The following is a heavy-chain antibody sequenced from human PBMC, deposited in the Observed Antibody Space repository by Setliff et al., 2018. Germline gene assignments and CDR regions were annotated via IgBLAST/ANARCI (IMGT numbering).Heavy chain of an antibody. CDR2: IYIGGSA. J-gene: IGHJ6*03. Sequence: SETLSLTCTVSGGSISSYYWSWIRQPAGKGLEWIGHIYIGGSANYNPSLKSRVTMSIDTSKNQFPLKLNSVTAADMAVYYCAREQWLDPPGYYYMDVWAKGNTVTVSS. D-gene: IGHD6-19*01. V-gene: IGHV4-4*07. CDR1: GGSISSYY. CDR3: AREQWLDPPGYYYMDV.